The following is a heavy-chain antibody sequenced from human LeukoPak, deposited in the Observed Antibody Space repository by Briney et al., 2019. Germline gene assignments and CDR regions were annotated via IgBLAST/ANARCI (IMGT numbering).Heavy chain of an antibody. CDR3: ATNYYGSGSLVGFDY. CDR1: GGSISSGGYY. J-gene: IGHJ4*02. CDR2: IYHSGST. V-gene: IGHV4-30-2*01. Sequence: PSETLSLTCTVSGGSISSGGYYWSWIRQPPGKGLEWIGYIYHSGSTYYNPSLKSRVTISVDRSKNQFSLKLSSVTAADTAVYYCATNYYGSGSLVGFDYWGQGTLVTVSS. D-gene: IGHD3-10*01.